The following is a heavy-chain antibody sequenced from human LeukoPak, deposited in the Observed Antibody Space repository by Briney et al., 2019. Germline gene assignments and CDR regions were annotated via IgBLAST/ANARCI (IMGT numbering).Heavy chain of an antibody. Sequence: ASVKVSCRASGYIFTSYGISWVRQAPGQGLEWMGGIIPIFGTANYAQKFQGRVTITADKSTSTAYMELSSLRSEDTAVYYCARQPHYYYDSSGYYPPVSYYYMDVWGKGTTVTVSS. D-gene: IGHD3-22*01. CDR3: ARQPHYYYDSSGYYPPVSYYYMDV. V-gene: IGHV1-69*06. CDR2: IIPIFGTA. J-gene: IGHJ6*03. CDR1: GYIFTSYG.